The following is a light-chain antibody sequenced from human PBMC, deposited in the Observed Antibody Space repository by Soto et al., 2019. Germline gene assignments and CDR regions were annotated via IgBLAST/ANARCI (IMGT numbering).Light chain of an antibody. CDR3: SSYTSSSTYG. CDR2: DVT. Sequence: QSVLTQPASVSGSPGQSITISCTGTSSDVGGYNYVSWYQQHPGKAPKLMIYDVTNRPSGVSNRFSGSKSGNTASLTFSGPQAEDEADYYCSSYTSSSTYGFGTGTKVTV. J-gene: IGLJ1*01. CDR1: SSDVGGYNY. V-gene: IGLV2-14*01.